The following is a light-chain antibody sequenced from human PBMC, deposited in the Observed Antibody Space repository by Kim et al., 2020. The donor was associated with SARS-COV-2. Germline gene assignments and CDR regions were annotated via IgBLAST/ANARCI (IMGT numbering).Light chain of an antibody. CDR2: YDS. V-gene: IGLV3-21*01. CDR3: QVWDTDTDDFV. Sequence: SYELTQPPSVSVSPGQTARITCGGNNIGGNSVHWYQQKPGQAPVLVIFYDSDRPSGIPERFSGSRAGTTATLTISRGEAGDEADYYCQVWDTDTDDFVFGTGTKVTVL. CDR1: NIGGNS. J-gene: IGLJ1*01.